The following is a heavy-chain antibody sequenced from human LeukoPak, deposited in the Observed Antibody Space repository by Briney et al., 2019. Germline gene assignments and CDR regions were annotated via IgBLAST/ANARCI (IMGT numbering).Heavy chain of an antibody. D-gene: IGHD3-10*01. J-gene: IGHJ4*02. V-gene: IGHV3-23*01. CDR3: AKSVYHSGNY. Sequence: PGGSLRLSCAASGFTISTYGMSWVRQAPGKGLEWGSSISGGTTYYADSVKGRFTISRDNSKNTVSLQMNSLRAEDTAVYYCAKSVYHSGNYWGQGTLVTVSS. CDR2: ISGGTT. CDR1: GFTISTYG.